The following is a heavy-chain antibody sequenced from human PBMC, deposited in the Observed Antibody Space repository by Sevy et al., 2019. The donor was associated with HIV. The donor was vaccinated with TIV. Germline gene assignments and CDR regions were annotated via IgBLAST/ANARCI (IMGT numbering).Heavy chain of an antibody. D-gene: IGHD5-18*01. CDR2: INQDGSEK. CDR1: GFRFSIYW. J-gene: IGHJ6*02. V-gene: IGHV3-7*01. CDR3: AGLRGYSMKGYHYYGMDV. Sequence: GGSLRLSCAASGFRFSIYWMSWVRQAPGKGLEWVANINQDGSEKYYVDSVRGRFTISRDNAKNSLYLQMNSLSAEETAVYYCAGLRGYSMKGYHYYGMDVWGQGTTVTVSS.